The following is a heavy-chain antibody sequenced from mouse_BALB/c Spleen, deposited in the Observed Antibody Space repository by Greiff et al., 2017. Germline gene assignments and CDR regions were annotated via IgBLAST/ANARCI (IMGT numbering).Heavy chain of an antibody. J-gene: IGHJ1*01. CDR1: GFSLTGYG. V-gene: IGHV2-6-7*01. CDR3: ARGPWAGYFDV. Sequence: QVQLKESGPGLVAPSQSLSITCTVSGFSLTGYGVNWVRQPPGKGLEWLGMIWGDGSTDYNSALKSRLSISKDNSKSQVFIKMNSLQTDDTARYYCARGPWAGYFDVWGAGTTVTVSS. D-gene: IGHD3-3*01. CDR2: IWGDGST.